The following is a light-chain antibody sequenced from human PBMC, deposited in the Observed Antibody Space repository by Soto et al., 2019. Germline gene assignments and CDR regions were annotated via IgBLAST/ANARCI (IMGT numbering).Light chain of an antibody. V-gene: IGLV2-23*02. CDR3: CSYAGSNRLI. CDR1: NGDVGSYDL. Sequence: QSALTQPASVSGSPGQSITISCTGTNGDVGSYDLVSWYQRYPGEAPKLIIYEVNKRPSGISNRFSGSKSGNTASLTISGLQAEDEAEYDCCSYAGSNRLIFGGGTKLT. J-gene: IGLJ2*01. CDR2: EVN.